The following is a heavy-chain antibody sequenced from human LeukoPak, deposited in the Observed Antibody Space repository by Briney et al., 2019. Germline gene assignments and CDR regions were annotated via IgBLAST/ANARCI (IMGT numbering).Heavy chain of an antibody. CDR1: GFTFSAYA. CDR2: MSGNGGTT. V-gene: IGHV3-23*01. D-gene: IGHD3-22*01. J-gene: IGHJ4*02. Sequence: PGGSLRLSCAASGFTFSAYAMSWVRQAPGKELEWVSGMSGNGGTTYNADSVKGRFTISRDNSKNTLYLQMNNLRAEDTAVYYCARRDYYGSSGYSPLFDYWGQGTLVTVSS. CDR3: ARRDYYGSSGYSPLFDY.